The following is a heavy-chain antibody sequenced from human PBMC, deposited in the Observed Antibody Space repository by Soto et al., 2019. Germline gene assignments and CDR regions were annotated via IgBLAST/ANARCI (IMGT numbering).Heavy chain of an antibody. CDR3: ARGRGAAADYFDF. CDR1: GFTFSDYS. J-gene: IGHJ4*02. D-gene: IGHD6-13*01. Sequence: QVQLVESGGGLVKPGGALRLSCAVSGFTFSDYSMTWIRQAPGKGLEWVSYISSSTSHTNYADSVKGRFTISRDKAKNSLFLQMNSLRAEDTAVYYCARGRGAAADYFDFWGQGTLVTVSS. CDR2: ISSSTSHT. V-gene: IGHV3-11*05.